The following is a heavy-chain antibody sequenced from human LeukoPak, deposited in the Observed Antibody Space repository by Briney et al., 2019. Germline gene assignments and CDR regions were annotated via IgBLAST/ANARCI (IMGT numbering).Heavy chain of an antibody. CDR1: GYTFTSYG. CDR2: ISAYNGNT. J-gene: IGHJ4*02. D-gene: IGHD3-22*01. V-gene: IGHV1-18*01. Sequence: ASVKVSCKASGYTFTSYGISWVRQAPGQGLEWMGWISAYNGNTNYAQKLQGRVTMTTDTSTSTAYMELRRLRSDDTAVYYCAREPRGSYDSSGYSDYWGQGTLVTVSS. CDR3: AREPRGSYDSSGYSDY.